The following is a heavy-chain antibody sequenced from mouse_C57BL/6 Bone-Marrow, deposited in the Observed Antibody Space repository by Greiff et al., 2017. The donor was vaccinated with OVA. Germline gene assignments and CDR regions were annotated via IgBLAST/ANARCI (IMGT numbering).Heavy chain of an antibody. J-gene: IGHJ3*01. D-gene: IGHD2-2*01. V-gene: IGHV1-50*01. CDR1: GYTFTSYW. CDR2: IDPSDSYT. CDR3: AREADGYAWFAY. Sequence: VQLQQPGAELVKPGASVKLSCKASGYTFTSYWMQWVKQRPGQGLEWIGEIDPSDSYTNYNQKLKGKATLTVDTSSSTAYMQLSSLTSEDSAVYYCAREADGYAWFAYWGQGTLVTVSA.